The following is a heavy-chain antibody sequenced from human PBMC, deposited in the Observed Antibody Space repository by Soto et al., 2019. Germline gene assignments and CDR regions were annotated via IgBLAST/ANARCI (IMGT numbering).Heavy chain of an antibody. Sequence: PGGSLRLSCAASGFTFSSYGMHWVRQAPGKGLEWVAVIWYDGSNKYYADSVKGRFTISRDNSKNTLYLQMNSLRAEDTAVYYCARQGLYDSSGYLYWGQGTLVTVSS. V-gene: IGHV3-33*01. CDR1: GFTFSSYG. CDR2: IWYDGSNK. J-gene: IGHJ4*02. CDR3: ARQGLYDSSGYLY. D-gene: IGHD3-22*01.